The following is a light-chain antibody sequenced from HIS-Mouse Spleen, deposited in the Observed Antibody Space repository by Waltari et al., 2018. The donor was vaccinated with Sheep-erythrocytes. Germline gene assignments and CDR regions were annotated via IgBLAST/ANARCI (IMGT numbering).Light chain of an antibody. CDR2: EFS. Sequence: QSALTQPPSASGSPGQSVTISCTGTSSYVGGYNYVSWYQQHPGKAPKLMIYEFSQRPSGGPERFAGSKSGDTASRTVSGLQAEDEADYYCSSYAGSNNYVFGTGTKVTVL. CDR3: SSYAGSNNYV. J-gene: IGLJ1*01. V-gene: IGLV2-8*01. CDR1: SSYVGGYNY.